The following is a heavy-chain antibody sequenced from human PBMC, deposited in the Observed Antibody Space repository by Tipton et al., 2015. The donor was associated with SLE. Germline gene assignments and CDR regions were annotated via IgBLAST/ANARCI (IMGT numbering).Heavy chain of an antibody. D-gene: IGHD5-12*01. J-gene: IGHJ4*02. V-gene: IGHV3-33*01. Sequence: SLKLSCAASGFSLTNYDMHWVRQAPGKGLECVAGIWNDGTNKYYADSVKGRFTISRDSSKNTLHLQMDSLRAEDSAVYYCVRDTGYDQYFDFWGQGTLVTVSS. CDR3: VRDTGYDQYFDF. CDR1: GFSLTNYD. CDR2: IWNDGTNK.